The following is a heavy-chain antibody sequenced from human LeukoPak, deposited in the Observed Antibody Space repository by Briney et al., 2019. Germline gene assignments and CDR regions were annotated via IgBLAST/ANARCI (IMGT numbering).Heavy chain of an antibody. V-gene: IGHV4-61*02. CDR2: IYTSENT. CDR3: ARVINWFDP. Sequence: SETLSLTCTVSGGSLSSSSYYWSWIRQPAGKGLEWIGRIYTSENTNYNPSLKSRVTMSVDTSKNQFSLKLSSVTAADTAVYYCARVINWFDPWGPGTLVTVSS. D-gene: IGHD3-10*01. J-gene: IGHJ5*02. CDR1: GGSLSSSSYY.